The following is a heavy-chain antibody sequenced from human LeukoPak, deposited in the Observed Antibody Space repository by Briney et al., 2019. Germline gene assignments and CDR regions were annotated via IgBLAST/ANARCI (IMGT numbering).Heavy chain of an antibody. CDR1: GFTFSSYA. CDR2: ISGSGGST. V-gene: IGHV3-23*01. D-gene: IGHD6-19*01. Sequence: GGSLRLSCAASGFTFSSYALSWVRQAPGKGLDWVSAISGSGGSTYYADSVKGRFTISRDNSKNTLYLQMNSLRAEDTAVYYCAKEPSYSSGWYGDAFDIWGQGTMVTVSS. CDR3: AKEPSYSSGWYGDAFDI. J-gene: IGHJ3*02.